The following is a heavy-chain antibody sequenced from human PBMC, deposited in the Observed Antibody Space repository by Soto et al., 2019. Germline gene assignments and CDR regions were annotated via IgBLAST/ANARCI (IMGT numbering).Heavy chain of an antibody. V-gene: IGHV3-30*18. Sequence: VQLVETGGGLIQPGGSLRLSCAASGFTFSSYGMHWVRQAPGKGLEWVAVISYDGSNKYYADSVKGRFTISRDNSKNTLYLQMNSLRAEDTAVYYCAKGGDAFDIWGQGTMVTVSS. CDR1: GFTFSSYG. CDR2: ISYDGSNK. CDR3: AKGGDAFDI. J-gene: IGHJ3*02.